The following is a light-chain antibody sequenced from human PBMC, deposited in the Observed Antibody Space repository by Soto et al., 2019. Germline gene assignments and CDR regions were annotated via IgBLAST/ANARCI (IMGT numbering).Light chain of an antibody. Sequence: QSALTQPRSVSGSPGQSVTISCTGTSSDVGGYKHVSWYQQNPGEAPKVMIYDVSKRPSGVPDRFSGSKSGNTASLTISGLQAEDEADYYCCSYAGSSAYVFGAGTKLTV. CDR2: DVS. CDR1: SSDVGGYKH. CDR3: CSYAGSSAYV. J-gene: IGLJ1*01. V-gene: IGLV2-11*01.